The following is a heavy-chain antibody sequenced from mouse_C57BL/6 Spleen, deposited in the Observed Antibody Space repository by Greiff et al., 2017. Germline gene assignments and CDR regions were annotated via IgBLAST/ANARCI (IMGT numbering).Heavy chain of an antibody. CDR1: GFSLTSYG. CDR2: IWSGGST. J-gene: IGHJ2*01. CDR3: AKEDGSSQYYFDY. D-gene: IGHD1-1*01. Sequence: VQLVESGPGLVQPSQSLSITCTVSGFSLTSYGVHWVRQPPGKGLEWLGVIWSGGSTDYNAAFISRLSISKDNSKSQVFFKMNSLQADDTAIYYCAKEDGSSQYYFDYWGQGTTLTVSS. V-gene: IGHV2-4*01.